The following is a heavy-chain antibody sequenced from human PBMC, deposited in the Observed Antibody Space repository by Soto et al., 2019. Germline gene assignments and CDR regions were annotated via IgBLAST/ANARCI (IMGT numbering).Heavy chain of an antibody. CDR2: INPNSGGT. CDR1: GYTFTGYY. V-gene: IGHV1-2*04. CDR3: ARDRFGIAAAGTFGWFDP. D-gene: IGHD6-13*01. Sequence: QVQLVQSGAEVKKPGASVKVSCKASGYTFTGYYMHWVRQAPGQGLEWMGWINPNSGGTNYAQKFQGWVNMTRETAISTAYMELSRLRSDDTAVYYCARDRFGIAAAGTFGWFDPWGQGTLVTVSS. J-gene: IGHJ5*02.